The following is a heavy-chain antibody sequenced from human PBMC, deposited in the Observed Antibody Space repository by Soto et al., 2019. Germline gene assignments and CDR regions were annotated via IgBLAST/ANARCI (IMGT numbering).Heavy chain of an antibody. V-gene: IGHV3-74*01. J-gene: IGHJ4*02. Sequence: PGGSLRLSGTASGFTFNTHWIHWVRQAPGKGLVWVSRIYSDGITTNYADSVKGRLPVSRDNAKNTVYLHVDTLRDEDTAVYYCAGGGEIGVDYFGQGTLVTFSS. CDR2: IYSDGITT. CDR1: GFTFNTHW. CDR3: AGGGEIGVDY.